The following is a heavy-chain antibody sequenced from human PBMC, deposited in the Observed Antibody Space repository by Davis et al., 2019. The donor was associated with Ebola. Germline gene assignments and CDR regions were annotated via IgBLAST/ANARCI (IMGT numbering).Heavy chain of an antibody. D-gene: IGHD6-19*01. Sequence: ASVQVSCKASGFTLTKYAIHWVRHPPGQRLEWMGWVHGGNGNTKYSQRFQGRVTITTDTSANTVYLDLTSLRSEDTAVFYCARASFGYNSGWYADYWGPGSLVTVSS. CDR1: GFTLTKYA. V-gene: IGHV1-3*01. J-gene: IGHJ4*02. CDR3: ARASFGYNSGWYADY. CDR2: VHGGNGNT.